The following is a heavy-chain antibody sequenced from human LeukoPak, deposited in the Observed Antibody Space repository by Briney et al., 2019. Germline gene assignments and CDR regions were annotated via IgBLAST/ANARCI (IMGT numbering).Heavy chain of an antibody. Sequence: PGGSLRLSCAASGFTFSSYWMHWVRQAPGKGLVWVSRLNSDGSSTDYADSVKGRFTISRDNARNTLYLQMNSLRAEDTAVYYCARDQGSFDYWGQGTLVTVSS. CDR1: GFTFSSYW. V-gene: IGHV3-74*01. CDR2: LNSDGSST. CDR3: ARDQGSFDY. J-gene: IGHJ4*02.